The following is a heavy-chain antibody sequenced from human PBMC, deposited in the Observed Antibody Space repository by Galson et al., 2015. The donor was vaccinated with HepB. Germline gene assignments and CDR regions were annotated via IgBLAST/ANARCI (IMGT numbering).Heavy chain of an antibody. Sequence: SVKVSCKVSGYTLTELSMHWVRRAPGKGLEWMGGFDPEDGETIYAQKFQGRVTMTEDTSTDTAYMELSSLRSEDTAVYYCATYSSSSYYYYYGMDVWGQGTTVTVSS. D-gene: IGHD6-6*01. CDR2: FDPEDGET. CDR3: ATYSSSSYYYYYGMDV. V-gene: IGHV1-24*01. CDR1: GYTLTELS. J-gene: IGHJ6*02.